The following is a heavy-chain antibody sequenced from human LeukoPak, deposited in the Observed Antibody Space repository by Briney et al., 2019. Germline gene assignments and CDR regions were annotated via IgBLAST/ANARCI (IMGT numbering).Heavy chain of an antibody. D-gene: IGHD2-2*01. CDR2: IYYSGST. CDR1: GGSISSYY. V-gene: IGHV4-59*01. CDR3: VRVLGYCSSTSCSTGRDYYYYMDV. J-gene: IGHJ6*03. Sequence: SETLSLTCTVSGGSISSYYWSWIRQPPGKGLEWIGYIYYSGSTNYNPSLKSRVTISVDTSKNQFSLKLSSVTAADTAVYYCVRVLGYCSSTSCSTGRDYYYYMDVWGKGTTVTVSS.